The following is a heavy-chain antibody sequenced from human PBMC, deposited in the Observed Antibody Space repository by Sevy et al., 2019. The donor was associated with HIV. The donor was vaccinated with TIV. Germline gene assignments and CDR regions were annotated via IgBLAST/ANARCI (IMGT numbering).Heavy chain of an antibody. J-gene: IGHJ4*02. CDR3: AKDMVDCSGGTCYSGAVSPFES. CDR2: VSYDGADK. CDR1: GFIFNNYD. Sequence: GGSLRLSCAASGFIFNNYDMYWIRQAPGKGLEWVATVSYDGADKDYADIVKGRFTISRDSSRGMLYLQRSSLRPEDTGVYFCAKDMVDCSGGTCYSGAVSPFESWGQGTLVTVSS. D-gene: IGHD2-15*01. V-gene: IGHV3-30*18.